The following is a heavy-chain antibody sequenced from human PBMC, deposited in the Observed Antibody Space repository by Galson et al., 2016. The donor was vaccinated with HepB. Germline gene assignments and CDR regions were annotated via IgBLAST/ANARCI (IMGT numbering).Heavy chain of an antibody. Sequence: SLRLSCAASGFTFSTYSMNWVRQAPGKALEWVSSISGSQTYIYYAGSVKGRFTISRDNAKNSVFLQMNSLTAEDTAVYFCARMTTSLYYFDYWGQGTLVTVSS. J-gene: IGHJ4*02. D-gene: IGHD1-14*01. CDR2: ISGSQTYI. CDR3: ARMTTSLYYFDY. V-gene: IGHV3-21*01. CDR1: GFTFSTYS.